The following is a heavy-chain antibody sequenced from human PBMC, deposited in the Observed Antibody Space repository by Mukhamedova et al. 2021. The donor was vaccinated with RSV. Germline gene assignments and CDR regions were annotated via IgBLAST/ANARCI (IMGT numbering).Heavy chain of an antibody. J-gene: IGHJ3*02. D-gene: IGHD2-2*01. V-gene: IGHV1-69*04. Sequence: GRVTITADKSTSTAYMELSSLRSEDTAMYYCAREVVVVPAARGAFDIWGQGTMVTVSS. CDR3: AREVVVVPAARGAFDI.